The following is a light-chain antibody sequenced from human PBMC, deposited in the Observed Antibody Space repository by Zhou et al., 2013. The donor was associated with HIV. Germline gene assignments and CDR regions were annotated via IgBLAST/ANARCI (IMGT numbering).Light chain of an antibody. CDR1: HSVGSQ. Sequence: EVVLTQSPATLSLSPGERATLSCRASHSVGSQLAWYQQKPGQGPKVLIFGASTRANGIPDRFSGSGSGTEFTLTISRLEPEDFAVYYCQHYGVSPYTFGPGTKLEI. CDR2: GAS. V-gene: IGKV3-20*01. J-gene: IGKJ2*01. CDR3: QHYGVSPYT.